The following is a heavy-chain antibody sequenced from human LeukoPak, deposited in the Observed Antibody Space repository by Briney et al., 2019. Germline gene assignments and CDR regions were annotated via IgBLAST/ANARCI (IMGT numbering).Heavy chain of an antibody. CDR3: ARHYISGWLDY. CDR2: INWNGGST. Sequence: GGSLRLSCAASGFTFDDYGMNWVRQAPGEGLEWVSGINWNGGSTGYADSVKGRFTISRDNAKNSLYLQMNTLRVEDTAVYYCARHYISGWLDYWGQGTLVTVSS. J-gene: IGHJ4*02. CDR1: GFTFDDYG. D-gene: IGHD6-19*01. V-gene: IGHV3-20*04.